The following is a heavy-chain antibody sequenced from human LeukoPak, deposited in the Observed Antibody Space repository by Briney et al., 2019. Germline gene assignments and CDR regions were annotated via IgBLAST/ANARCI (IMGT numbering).Heavy chain of an antibody. CDR1: GFIFSSYC. D-gene: IGHD3-10*01. CDR2: IKQDGSDK. V-gene: IGHV3-7*04. Sequence: PGGSLRLSCAASGFIFSSYCMSWVRQAPGKGLEWVANIKQDGSDKYYVDSVKGRFIISRDSAKNSLYLQMYSLRAEDTAVYYCARDYSASNGMDVWGQGTTVTVSS. J-gene: IGHJ6*02. CDR3: ARDYSASNGMDV.